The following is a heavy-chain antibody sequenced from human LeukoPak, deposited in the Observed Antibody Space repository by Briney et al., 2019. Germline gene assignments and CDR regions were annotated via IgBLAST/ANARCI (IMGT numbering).Heavy chain of an antibody. J-gene: IGHJ2*01. D-gene: IGHD5-24*01. CDR1: GFTFDDYA. CDR3: AKGWLQLNWYFDL. V-gene: IGHV3-9*01. CDR2: ISWNSGSI. Sequence: GRSLRLSCAASGFTFDDYAMHWVRQAPGKGLEWVSGISWNSGSIGYADSVKGRFTISRDNAKNPLYLQMNSLRAEDTALYYCAKGWLQLNWYFDLWGRGTLVTVSS.